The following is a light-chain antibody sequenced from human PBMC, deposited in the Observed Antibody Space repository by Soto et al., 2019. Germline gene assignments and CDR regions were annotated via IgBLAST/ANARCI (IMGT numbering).Light chain of an antibody. CDR3: QHYGSSPPIN. CDR1: QRVTSRN. CDR2: GAS. Sequence: EVVLTQSPGTLSLSLGERVTLSCRASQRVTSRNLAWYQQTPGQAPRLLIYGASYRATGIPDRFSGSGSGTDFTLTISRLGPEDVAVYYCQHYGSSPPINFGQGTRLEIK. V-gene: IGKV3-20*01. J-gene: IGKJ5*01.